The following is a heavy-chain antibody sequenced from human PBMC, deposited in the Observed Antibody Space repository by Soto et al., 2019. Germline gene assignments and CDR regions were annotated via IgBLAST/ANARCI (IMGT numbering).Heavy chain of an antibody. CDR1: GGTFSSYA. D-gene: IGHD2-2*02. V-gene: IGHV1-69*01. CDR2: IIPIFGTA. J-gene: IGHJ6*02. CDR3: ATIEEVVVVPAAIRYYGMDV. Sequence: QVQLVQSGAEVKKPGSSVKVSCKASGGTFSSYAISWVRQAPGQGLEWMGGIIPIFGTANYAQKFQGRVTITADESTSTAYMELSSLRSEDTAVYYCATIEEVVVVPAAIRYYGMDVWGQGTTVTVSS.